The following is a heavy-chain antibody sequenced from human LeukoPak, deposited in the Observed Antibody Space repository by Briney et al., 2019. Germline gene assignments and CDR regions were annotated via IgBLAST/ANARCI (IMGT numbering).Heavy chain of an antibody. CDR3: ARDVSLGQWPMGHFDY. V-gene: IGHV3-7*01. Sequence: GGSLRLSCAASGFTLDNHWMSWVRQAPGKGLEWVANIKHDGSGKYYVDSVKGRFTISRDNGKKLLYLQMNSLRGEDTGVYYCARDVSLGQWPMGHFDYWGQGTLVIVSS. D-gene: IGHD6-19*01. CDR1: GFTLDNHW. J-gene: IGHJ4*02. CDR2: IKHDGSGK.